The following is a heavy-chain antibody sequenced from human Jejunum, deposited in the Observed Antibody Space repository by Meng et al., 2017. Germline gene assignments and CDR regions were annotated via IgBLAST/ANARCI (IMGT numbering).Heavy chain of an antibody. D-gene: IGHD5-24*01. Sequence: GGSLRLSCAASGFTFSSYAMSWVRQAPGKGLEWVSGIVGSGDSTYYADSVKDRFTISRDNSKNTLYLQMNSLRAEDTAVYYCAKEDKDGYNSYFNHYYYGMDVWGQGTTVTVSS. V-gene: IGHV3-23*01. CDR3: AKEDKDGYNSYFNHYYYGMDV. CDR1: GFTFSSYA. J-gene: IGHJ6*02. CDR2: IVGSGDST.